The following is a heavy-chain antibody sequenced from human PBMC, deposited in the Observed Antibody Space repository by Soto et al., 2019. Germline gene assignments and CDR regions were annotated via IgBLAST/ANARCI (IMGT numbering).Heavy chain of an antibody. CDR3: VKGRYAQLYLEDYGMDV. CDR2: TSFDGTDK. CDR1: GFTFSSYG. V-gene: IGHV3-30*18. Sequence: QVQLVESGGGVVQPGTSLRLSCAASGFTFSSYGIHWVRQAPGKGLEWVAFTSFDGTDKYYADSVQGRFTVSRDNFRTMAYLQMNSLRAEDTAVYHCVKGRYAQLYLEDYGMDVWGQGTTVTVSS. J-gene: IGHJ6*02. D-gene: IGHD3-3*01.